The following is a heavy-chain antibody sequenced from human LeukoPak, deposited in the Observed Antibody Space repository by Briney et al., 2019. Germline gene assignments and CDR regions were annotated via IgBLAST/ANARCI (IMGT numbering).Heavy chain of an antibody. Sequence: GGSLRLSCAASGFTFSSYGMHWVRQAPGKGLEWVAVIWYDGSNKYYADSVKGRFTISRDNSKNTLYLQMNSLRAEDTAVYYCARDSQGAMYYDIYNWFDPWGQGTLVTVSS. D-gene: IGHD3-9*01. CDR3: ARDSQGAMYYDIYNWFDP. CDR1: GFTFSSYG. V-gene: IGHV3-33*01. CDR2: IWYDGSNK. J-gene: IGHJ5*02.